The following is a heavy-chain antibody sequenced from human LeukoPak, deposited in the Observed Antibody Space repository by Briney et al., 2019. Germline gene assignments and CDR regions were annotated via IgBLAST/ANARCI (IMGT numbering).Heavy chain of an antibody. J-gene: IGHJ3*02. V-gene: IGHV1-69*05. D-gene: IGHD2-15*01. CDR1: GGTFSSYA. CDR3: ARWCSGGGCYGDGFDI. Sequence: SVKVSCKASGGTFSSYAISWVRQAPGQGLEWMGGIIPIFGTANYAQKFQGRVTITTDESTSTAYMELSSLRSDDTAVYYCARWCSGGGCYGDGFDIWGQGTMVTVSS. CDR2: IIPIFGTA.